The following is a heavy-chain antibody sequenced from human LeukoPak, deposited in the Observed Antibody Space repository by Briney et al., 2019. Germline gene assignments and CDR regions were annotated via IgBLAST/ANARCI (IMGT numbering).Heavy chain of an antibody. D-gene: IGHD3-10*01. J-gene: IGHJ4*02. CDR3: ASQWFEYYFDY. V-gene: IGHV3-66*04. CDR2: IYSGGST. Sequence: GGSLRLSCAASGFTVSSNYMSWVRQAPGKGLEWVSVIYSGGSTYYADSVKGRFTISRDNSKNTLYLQMNSLRAEDTAVYYCASQWFEYYFDYWGQGTLVTVSP. CDR1: GFTVSSNY.